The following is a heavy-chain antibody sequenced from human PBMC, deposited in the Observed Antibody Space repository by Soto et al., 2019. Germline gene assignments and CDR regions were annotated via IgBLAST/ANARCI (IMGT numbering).Heavy chain of an antibody. CDR3: AKRLGGYDLDGSYFDC. V-gene: IGHV3-23*01. CDR1: GFTFSSYA. D-gene: IGHD5-12*01. CDR2: ISGTGGTT. J-gene: IGHJ4*02. Sequence: GGSLRLSCAASGFTFSSYAMSWVRQAPGKGLEWVSAISGTGGTTFYADSVKGRFTISRDNSKNTLYLQMNSLRAEDTAVYYCAKRLGGYDLDGSYFDCWGQGTLVTVSS.